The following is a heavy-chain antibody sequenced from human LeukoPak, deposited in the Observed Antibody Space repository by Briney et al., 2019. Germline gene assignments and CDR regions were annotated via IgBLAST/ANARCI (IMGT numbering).Heavy chain of an antibody. D-gene: IGHD4-17*01. J-gene: IGHJ4*02. V-gene: IGHV3-23*01. Sequence: GGSLILSFAASGFTFSSYAMSWVRQAPGKGPELVSAISGSCGNTYYADSVKGRFTISRDNSKNMLYQQMHSLSREDTAVYYCARPKPVNYGDHPDYWGRGTLVTVSS. CDR3: ARPKPVNYGDHPDY. CDR1: GFTFSSYA. CDR2: ISGSCGNT.